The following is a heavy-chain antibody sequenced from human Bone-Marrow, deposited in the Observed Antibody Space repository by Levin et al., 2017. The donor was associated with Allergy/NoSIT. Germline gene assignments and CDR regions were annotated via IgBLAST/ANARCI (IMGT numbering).Heavy chain of an antibody. J-gene: IGHJ4*02. CDR3: SRGGRMGDFGY. D-gene: IGHD1-26*01. Sequence: GGSLRLSCKGSGYIFPTYWIGWVRQMPGKGLEWMGIIYPGDSDTRYSPSFEGQVTISADKSISTAYLQWNSLKASDTAIYYCSRGGRMGDFGYWGQGTLVTVSS. CDR2: IYPGDSDT. CDR1: GYIFPTYW. V-gene: IGHV5-51*01.